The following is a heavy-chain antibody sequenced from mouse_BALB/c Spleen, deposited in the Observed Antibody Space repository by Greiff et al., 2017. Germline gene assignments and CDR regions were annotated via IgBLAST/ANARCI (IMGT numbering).Heavy chain of an antibody. CDR3: ARWILSYDGYPYFDY. CDR2: ILPVSGST. D-gene: IGHD2-2*01. V-gene: IGHV1-9*01. J-gene: IGHJ2*01. CDR1: GYTFSSYW. Sequence: QVQLKPSGAELMKPGASVKISCKATGYTFSSYWIEWVKQRPGHGLEWIGEILPVSGSTNYNEKFKGKATFTADTSSNTAYIQLSSLTSEDSAVYYCARWILSYDGYPYFDYWGQGTTLTVSS.